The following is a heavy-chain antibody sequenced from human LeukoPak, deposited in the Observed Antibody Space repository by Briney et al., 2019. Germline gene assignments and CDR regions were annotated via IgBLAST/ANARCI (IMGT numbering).Heavy chain of an antibody. CDR1: GGSISSSSYY. J-gene: IGHJ4*02. D-gene: IGHD2-15*01. CDR2: IYYSGST. V-gene: IGHV4-39*01. CDR3: ARRLAFLLVVAATGGDY. Sequence: SETLSLTCTVSGGSISSSSYYWGWIRQPPGKGLEWIGSIYYSGSTYYNPSLKSRVTISVDTSKNQFSLKLSSVTAADTAVYYCARRLAFLLVVAATGGDYWGQGTLVTVSS.